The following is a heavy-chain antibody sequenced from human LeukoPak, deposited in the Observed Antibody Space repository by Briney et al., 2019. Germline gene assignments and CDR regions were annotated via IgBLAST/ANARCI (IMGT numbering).Heavy chain of an antibody. CDR1: GGSISNYF. Sequence: PSETLSLTCSVSGGSISNYFWSWVRQTPGKGLEWVAATSSSDAGTYHADSVRGRFTISRDNSKNTLYLQMNSLRAEDAAVYFCAKAPVTSCRGAYCYPFDSWGQGTLVTVSS. CDR3: AKAPVTSCRGAYCYPFDS. D-gene: IGHD2-21*01. V-gene: IGHV3-23*01. J-gene: IGHJ4*02. CDR2: TSSSDAGT.